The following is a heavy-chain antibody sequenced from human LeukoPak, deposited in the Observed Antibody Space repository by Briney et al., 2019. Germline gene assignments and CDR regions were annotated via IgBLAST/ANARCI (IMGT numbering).Heavy chain of an antibody. CDR2: INHSGST. Sequence: SETLSLTCAVYGGSFNSYYWSWIRQSPGKGLEWIGEINHSGSTNYNPSLESRVTISVDTSKKQFLLKLTSVTAADTAVYFCARRRVLMFNSIDYWGQGTLVTVSS. CDR1: GGSFNSYY. V-gene: IGHV4-34*01. D-gene: IGHD3-10*02. CDR3: ARRRVLMFNSIDY. J-gene: IGHJ4*02.